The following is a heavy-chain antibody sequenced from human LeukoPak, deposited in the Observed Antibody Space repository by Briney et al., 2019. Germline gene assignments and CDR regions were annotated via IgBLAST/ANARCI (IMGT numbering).Heavy chain of an antibody. CDR3: ERRKRWLQFSFDP. V-gene: IGHV4-38-2*01. D-gene: IGHD5-24*01. CDR2: IYHSGST. Sequence: SETLSLTCAVSGYSISSGYYWGWIRQPPGKGLEWIGSIYHSGSTYYNPSLKSRVTISGDKSKNQFSLKLRSVTAADTAVYYCERRKRWLQFSFDPWGQGTLVTVSS. CDR1: GYSISSGYY. J-gene: IGHJ5*02.